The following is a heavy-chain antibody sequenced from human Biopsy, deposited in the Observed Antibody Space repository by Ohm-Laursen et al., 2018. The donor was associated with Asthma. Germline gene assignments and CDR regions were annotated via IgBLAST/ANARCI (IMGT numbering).Heavy chain of an antibody. Sequence: RSLRLSCAASGFTFSNYGMHWVRQAPGKGLEWVAVGGSYYGGGLKYYADSVNGRFTVSRDDSKNTLYLQMNSLRPDDTAVYYCARDVMEWYLPAFDFWGQGTLVTVSS. J-gene: IGHJ4*02. CDR3: ARDVMEWYLPAFDF. V-gene: IGHV3-30*03. CDR1: GFTFSNYG. CDR2: GGSYYGGGLK. D-gene: IGHD3-3*01.